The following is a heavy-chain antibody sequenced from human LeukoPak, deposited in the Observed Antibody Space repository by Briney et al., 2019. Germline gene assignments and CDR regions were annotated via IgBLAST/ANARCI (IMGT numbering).Heavy chain of an antibody. D-gene: IGHD3-10*01. CDR2: MNPNSGDT. Sequence: ASVKVSRKASGYTFTSYDINWVRQATGQGLEWMGWMNPNSGDTGYVQTFQGRVTMTRDTSVGTAYMELSSLRSEDTAVYYCARAIRRGELDRHWGQGTLVTVSS. V-gene: IGHV1-8*01. CDR3: ARAIRRGELDRH. J-gene: IGHJ4*02. CDR1: GYTFTSYD.